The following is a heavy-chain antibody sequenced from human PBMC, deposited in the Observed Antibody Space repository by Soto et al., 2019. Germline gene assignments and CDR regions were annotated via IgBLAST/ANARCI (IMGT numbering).Heavy chain of an antibody. J-gene: IGHJ6*02. CDR2: ISAYNGNT. V-gene: IGHV1-18*04. CDR3: ARIYDSSGYYFGYYYYGMDV. CDR1: GYTFTSYG. Sequence: GASVKVSCKASGYTFTSYGISWVRQAPGQGLEWMGWISAYNGNTNYAQKLQGRVTMTTDTSTSTAYMELRSLRSDDTAVYYCARIYDSSGYYFGYYYYGMDVWGQGTTVNVSS. D-gene: IGHD3-22*01.